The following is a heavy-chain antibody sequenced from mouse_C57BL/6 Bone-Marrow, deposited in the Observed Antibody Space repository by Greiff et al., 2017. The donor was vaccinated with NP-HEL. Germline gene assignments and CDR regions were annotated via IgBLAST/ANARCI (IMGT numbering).Heavy chain of an antibody. CDR1: GYTFTDYY. V-gene: IGHV1-75*01. Sequence: QVQLQQSGPELVKPGASVKISCKASGYTFTDYYINWVKQRPGQGLEWIGWIFPGSGSTYYNEKFKGKATLTVDQSSSTAYMLLSSLTSEDSAVYFCARDYGSFPYAMDYWGQGTSVTVSS. CDR2: IFPGSGST. CDR3: ARDYGSFPYAMDY. D-gene: IGHD1-1*01. J-gene: IGHJ4*01.